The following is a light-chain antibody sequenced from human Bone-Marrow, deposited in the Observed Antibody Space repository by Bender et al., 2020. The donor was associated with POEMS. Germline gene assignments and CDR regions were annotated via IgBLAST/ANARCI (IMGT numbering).Light chain of an antibody. J-gene: IGLJ1*01. V-gene: IGLV2-14*03. CDR2: DSA. CDR1: SSDADFYDS. CDR3: CSYSISGTL. Sequence: QSALTQPASVSGSPGQSTTISCTGTSSDADFYDSVSWYQQHPDQAPKLIIYDSAYRPSGISNWFSACKSGSTDYLSISGLEADDEAEYYCCSYSISGTLFGTGTMLTV.